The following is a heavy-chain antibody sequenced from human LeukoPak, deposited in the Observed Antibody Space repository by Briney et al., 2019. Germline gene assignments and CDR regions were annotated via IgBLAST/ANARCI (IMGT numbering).Heavy chain of an antibody. V-gene: IGHV1-18*01. CDR1: GYTFNTFG. CDR3: ARDHHVGAALCEY. D-gene: IGHD2-15*01. J-gene: IGHJ4*02. Sequence: ASVKVSCKASGYTFNTFGISWVRQAPGQGLEWMGWISGYNGNTKYAQKVQGRITMTTDTSTSIAYMELRSLRSDDTAVYYCARDHHVGAALCEYWGQGTLVTVSS. CDR2: ISGYNGNT.